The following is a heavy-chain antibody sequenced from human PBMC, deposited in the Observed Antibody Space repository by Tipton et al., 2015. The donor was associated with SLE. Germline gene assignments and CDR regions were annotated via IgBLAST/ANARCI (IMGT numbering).Heavy chain of an antibody. CDR3: ARGRGFSGSYDY. V-gene: IGHV4-34*01. Sequence: GLVKPSETLSLTCAVYGGSFSGYYWSWIRQPPGKGLEWIGEINHSGSTNNNPSLKSRVTISVDTSKNQFSLKRSFVTAADTAVYYCARGRGFSGSYDYWGQGTLVTVSS. CDR1: GGSFSGYY. CDR2: INHSGST. D-gene: IGHD1-26*01. J-gene: IGHJ4*02.